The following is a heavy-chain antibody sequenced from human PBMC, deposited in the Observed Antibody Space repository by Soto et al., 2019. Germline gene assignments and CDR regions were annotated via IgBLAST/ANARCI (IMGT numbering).Heavy chain of an antibody. J-gene: IGHJ4*02. V-gene: IGHV3-11*01. CDR1: GFTFSNYY. D-gene: IGHD3-9*01. Sequence: QVQLVESGGGLVKPGGSLRLSCAASGFTFSNYYMTWIRQAPGKGLEWVSYISSDGNTMYYSDSVKGRFTISRDNAKNSLYLQMKSLRADDTAVYYCARDLSPAYYWGQGTLVTVSS. CDR3: ARDLSPAYY. CDR2: ISSDGNTM.